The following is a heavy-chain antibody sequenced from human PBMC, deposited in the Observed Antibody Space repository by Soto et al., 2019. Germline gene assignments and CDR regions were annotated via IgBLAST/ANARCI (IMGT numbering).Heavy chain of an antibody. CDR2: ISGNGENT. Sequence: EVQLLESWGDLVQPGGCLRLTCRTSGFMFEHYAMSWVRQAPGKGLEWGSAISGNGENTHYAGSVRGRFTISRYNSKTTVYLQMNSLGVEGTAVYSCANPGGTPTAKVDLWGLGTLVTVAS. J-gene: IGHJ4*02. V-gene: IGHV3-23*01. D-gene: IGHD3-16*01. CDR3: ANPGGTPTAKVDL. CDR1: GFMFEHYA.